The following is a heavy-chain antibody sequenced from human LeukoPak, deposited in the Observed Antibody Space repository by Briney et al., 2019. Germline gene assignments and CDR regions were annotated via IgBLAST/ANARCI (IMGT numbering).Heavy chain of an antibody. D-gene: IGHD1-1*01. J-gene: IGHJ3*02. CDR1: GFTVSSNY. Sequence: PGGSLRLSCAASGFTVSSNYMSWVRQAPGKGLEWVSVIYSDGTTYYAASVKGRFTISRDISKNTLYLQMNGLRVEDTAMYYCARDFLDWGTRTGAFDIWGQGTMVTVSS. V-gene: IGHV3-66*01. CDR3: ARDFLDWGTRTGAFDI. CDR2: IYSDGTT.